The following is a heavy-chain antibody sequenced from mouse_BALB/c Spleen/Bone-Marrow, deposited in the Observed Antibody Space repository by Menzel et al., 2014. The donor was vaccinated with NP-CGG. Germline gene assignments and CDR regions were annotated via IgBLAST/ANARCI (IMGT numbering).Heavy chain of an antibody. CDR3: AGDYDGYYLDY. CDR2: INPYNGGT. D-gene: IGHD2-4*01. Sequence: EVQLQPSGPELGKPGASMKISCKASGYSFTGYTMNWVKQSHGKNLEWIGLINPYNGGTSYNQKFKGKATLTVDKSSSTAYMELLSLTTEDSAVYYCAGDYDGYYLDYWCHGTTLTVSA. CDR1: GYSFTGYT. V-gene: IGHV1-26*01. J-gene: IGHJ2*01.